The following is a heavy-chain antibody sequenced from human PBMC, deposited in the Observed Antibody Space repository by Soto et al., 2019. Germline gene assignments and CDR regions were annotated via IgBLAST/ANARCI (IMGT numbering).Heavy chain of an antibody. D-gene: IGHD3-3*02. CDR3: ARALSLTASFPWFDP. CDR1: GGTFSSYA. J-gene: IGHJ5*02. CDR2: IIPIFGTA. Sequence: SVKVSCKASGGTFSSYAISWVRQAPGQGLEWMGGIIPIFGTANYAQKFQGRVTITADESTSTAYMELSSLRSEDTAVYYCARALSLTASFPWFDPWGQGTLVTVSS. V-gene: IGHV1-69*13.